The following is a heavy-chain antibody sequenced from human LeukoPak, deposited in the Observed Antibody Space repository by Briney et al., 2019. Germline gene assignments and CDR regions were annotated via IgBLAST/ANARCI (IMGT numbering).Heavy chain of an antibody. Sequence: GGSLRLSCAASGFTFSSYEMNWVRQAPGKGLEWVPYISSSGSTIYYADSVKGRFTISRDNAKNSLYLQMNSLRAEDTAVYYCARDRAYYYYYGMDVWGQGTTVTVSS. CDR3: ARDRAYYYYYGMDV. CDR1: GFTFSSYE. V-gene: IGHV3-48*03. D-gene: IGHD3-10*01. J-gene: IGHJ6*02. CDR2: ISSSGSTI.